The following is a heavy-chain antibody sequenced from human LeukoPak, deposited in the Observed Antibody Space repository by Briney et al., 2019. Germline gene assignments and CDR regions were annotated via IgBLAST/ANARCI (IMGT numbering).Heavy chain of an antibody. CDR3: ARGYCTNGVCYIGVYFDY. V-gene: IGHV1-2*02. J-gene: IGHJ4*02. D-gene: IGHD2-8*01. CDR2: INPNSGST. Sequence: ASVKVSCKASGYTFTNYYMHWVRQAPGQGLEWMGWINPNSGSTNYAQKFQGRVTMTRDTSISTAYMELSSLRSDDTAVYYCARGYCTNGVCYIGVYFDYWGQGTLVTVSS. CDR1: GYTFTNYY.